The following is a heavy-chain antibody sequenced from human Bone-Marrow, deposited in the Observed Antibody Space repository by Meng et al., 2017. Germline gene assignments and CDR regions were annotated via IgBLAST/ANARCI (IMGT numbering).Heavy chain of an antibody. CDR1: GFIFSSYE. J-gene: IGHJ4*02. D-gene: IGHD5-24*01. CDR2: ISTSGSTI. V-gene: IGHV3-48*03. Sequence: GESLKISCAASGFIFSSYEMNWVRRAPGKGLEWVSYISTSGSTIYYADSVKGRFTISRDNANNSLYLQMNSLRAEDTAVYYCARDLEMATISPFFDYWGQGTLVTVSS. CDR3: ARDLEMATISPFFDY.